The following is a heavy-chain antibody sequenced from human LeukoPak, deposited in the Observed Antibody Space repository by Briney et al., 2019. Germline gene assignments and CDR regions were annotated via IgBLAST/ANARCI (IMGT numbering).Heavy chain of an antibody. CDR2: IYPSDSDT. CDR1: GYRFTDYW. CDR3: ARGAAGTIPDYYYFGMDI. V-gene: IGHV5-51*01. Sequence: GESLKISCQGSGYRFTDYWIGWVRQMPGKGLEWMGIIYPSDSDTRYSPSFQGQVTISVDKSINTAHLQWGSLKASDTAMYYCARGAAGTIPDYYYFGMDIWGQGTTVTVSS. D-gene: IGHD1-7*01. J-gene: IGHJ6*02.